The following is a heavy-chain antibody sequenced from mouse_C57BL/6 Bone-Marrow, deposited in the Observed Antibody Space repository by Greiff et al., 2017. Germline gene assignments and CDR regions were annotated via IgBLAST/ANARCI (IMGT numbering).Heavy chain of an antibody. CDR2: ISYDGSN. CDR3: AREPLRQDWYFDV. J-gene: IGHJ1*03. CDR1: GYSITSGYY. V-gene: IGHV3-6*01. D-gene: IGHD2-4*01. Sequence: EVKLLESGPGLVKPSQSLSLTCSVTGYSITSGYYWNWIRQFPGNKLEWMGYISYDGSNNYNPSLKNRISITRDTSKNQFFLKLNSVTTEDTATYYCAREPLRQDWYFDVWGTGTTVTVSS.